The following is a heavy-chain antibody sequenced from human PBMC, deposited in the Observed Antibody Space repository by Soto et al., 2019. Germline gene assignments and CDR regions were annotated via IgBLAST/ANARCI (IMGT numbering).Heavy chain of an antibody. CDR1: GFTFSSHS. CDR2: ISSSSSYI. V-gene: IGHV3-21*01. CDR3: ARVPPSFDAFDI. J-gene: IGHJ3*02. Sequence: PGGSLRLSCAASGFTFSSHSMNWVRQAPGKGLEWVSSISSSSSYIYYADSVKGRFTISRDNAKNSLYLRMNSLRAEDTAVYYCARVPPSFDAFDIWGQGTMVTVSS.